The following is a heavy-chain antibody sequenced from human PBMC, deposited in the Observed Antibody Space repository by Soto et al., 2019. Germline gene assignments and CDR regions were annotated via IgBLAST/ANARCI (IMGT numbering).Heavy chain of an antibody. Sequence: GASVKVSCKVSGYTLTELSMHWVRQAPGKGLEWMGGFDPEDGETIYAQKFQGRVTMTEDTSTGTAYMELRSLRSDDTAVYYCARRGVQTIFGVASFGQDLYYYYGMDVWGQGTTVTVSS. CDR1: GYTLTELS. D-gene: IGHD3-3*01. CDR2: FDPEDGET. CDR3: ARRGVQTIFGVASFGQDLYYYYGMDV. V-gene: IGHV1-24*01. J-gene: IGHJ6*02.